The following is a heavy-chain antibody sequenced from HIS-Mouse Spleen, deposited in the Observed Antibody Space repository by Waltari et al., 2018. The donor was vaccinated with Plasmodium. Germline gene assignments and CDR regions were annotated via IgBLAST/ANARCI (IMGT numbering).Heavy chain of an antibody. D-gene: IGHD6-13*01. CDR2: IKQDGSEK. Sequence: EVQLVESGGGLVQPGGSLRLSCASPGFPFSSYWMSWVRQAPGKGLEWGANIKQDGSEKYYVDSVKGRFTISRDNAKNSLYLQMNSLRAEDTAVYYCASSWYWYFDLWGRGTLVTVSS. V-gene: IGHV3-7*01. CDR1: GFPFSSYW. J-gene: IGHJ2*01. CDR3: ASSWYWYFDL.